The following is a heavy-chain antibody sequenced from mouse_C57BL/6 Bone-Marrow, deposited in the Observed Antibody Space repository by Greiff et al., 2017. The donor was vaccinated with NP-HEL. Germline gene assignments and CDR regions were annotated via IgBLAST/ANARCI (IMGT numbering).Heavy chain of an antibody. Sequence: EVKLMESGGGLVQPGGSLKLSCAASGFTFSSYTMSWVRQTPEKRLEWVATISGGGGNTYYPDSVKGRFTISRDNAKNTLYLQMSSLRSEDTALYYCARQGLYFDYWGQGTTLTVSA. CDR2: ISGGGGNT. V-gene: IGHV5-9*01. D-gene: IGHD3-1*01. CDR3: ARQGLYFDY. CDR1: GFTFSSYT. J-gene: IGHJ2*01.